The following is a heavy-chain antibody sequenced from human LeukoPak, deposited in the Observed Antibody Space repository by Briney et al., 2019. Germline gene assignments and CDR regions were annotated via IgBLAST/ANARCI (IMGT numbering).Heavy chain of an antibody. CDR3: AKYPNRKYYLDH. CDR2: SGSGGST. D-gene: IGHD2-2*01. V-gene: IGHV3-23*01. CDR1: GFTFSSYA. J-gene: IGHJ4*02. Sequence: GGSLRLSCAASGFTFSSYAMSWVRQAPGKGLEWVSGSGSGGSTYYADSVKGRFTISRDNSKNTLYLQMNSLRAEDTAIYYCAKYPNRKYYLDHWGQGTMVTASS.